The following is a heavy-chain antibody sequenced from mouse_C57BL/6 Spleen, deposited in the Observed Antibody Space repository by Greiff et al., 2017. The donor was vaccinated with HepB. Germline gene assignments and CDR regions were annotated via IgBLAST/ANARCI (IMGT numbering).Heavy chain of an antibody. J-gene: IGHJ4*01. CDR1: GYTFTSYW. CDR2: IDPSDSYT. CDR3: ARSYGYQYYAMDY. Sequence: VQLQQSGAELVMPGASVKLSCKASGYTFTSYWMHWVKQRPGQGLEWIGEIDPSDSYTNYNQKFKGKSTLTVDKSSSTAYMQLSSLTSEDSAVYYCARSYGYQYYAMDYWGQGTSVTVSS. V-gene: IGHV1-69*01. D-gene: IGHD2-2*01.